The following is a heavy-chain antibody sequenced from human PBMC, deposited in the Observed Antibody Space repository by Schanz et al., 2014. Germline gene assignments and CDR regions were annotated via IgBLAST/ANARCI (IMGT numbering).Heavy chain of an antibody. D-gene: IGHD1-26*01. CDR2: ISSSSNYA. V-gene: IGHV3-11*06. CDR3: ARDGAGRAPDAFDI. CDR1: GFTFSDYY. Sequence: QVHLVESGGGLVKPGGSLTLSCAASGFTFSDYYMSWIRQAPGKGLERVSYISSSSNYASYADPMKGRFTISRDNAKYSLYLQMNSLRAEDTAVYYCARDGAGRAPDAFDIWGQGTMVTVSS. J-gene: IGHJ3*02.